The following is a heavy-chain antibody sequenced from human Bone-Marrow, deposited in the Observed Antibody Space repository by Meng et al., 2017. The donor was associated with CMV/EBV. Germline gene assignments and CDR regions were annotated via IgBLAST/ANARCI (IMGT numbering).Heavy chain of an antibody. CDR1: GGSISSGDYY. CDR3: ARAGRIVVVTDAFDI. V-gene: IGHV4-30-4*08. CDR2: IYYSGST. D-gene: IGHD3-22*01. J-gene: IGHJ3*02. Sequence: LRLSCTVSGGSISSGDYYWSWIRQPPGKGLEWIGYIYYSGSTYYNPSLKSRVTISVDTSKNQFSLKLSSVTAADTAVYYCARAGRIVVVTDAFDIWGQGTMVPVSS.